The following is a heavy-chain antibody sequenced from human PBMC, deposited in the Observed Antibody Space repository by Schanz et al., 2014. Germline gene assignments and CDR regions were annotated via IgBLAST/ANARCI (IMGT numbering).Heavy chain of an antibody. CDR1: GFAVDNYY. CDR2: ISDSGDTA. V-gene: IGHV3-23*04. Sequence: VQLVESGGGLVKPGGSLRLSCAASGFAVDNYYMSCVRQAPGRGLEWVSLISDSGDTAYYADSVKGRFTISRDNFKGALYLQMSSLRAEDTAVYYCAKSLESCPGGRCSRGYFDYWGQGTLVTVSS. CDR3: AKSLESCPGGRCSRGYFDY. D-gene: IGHD2-8*02. J-gene: IGHJ4*02.